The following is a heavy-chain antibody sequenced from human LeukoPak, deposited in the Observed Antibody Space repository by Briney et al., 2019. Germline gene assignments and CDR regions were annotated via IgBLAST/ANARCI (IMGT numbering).Heavy chain of an antibody. V-gene: IGHV1-18*04. Sequence: ASMKVSCKASGYTFTSYGNSWVRQAPGQGLERMGWIGVSNGNTNYEQKLQGRVTMTTDTSTSTAYMELRSLRSDDTAVYYCARDRTIVRRVIRYYFDYWGQGTLVTVSS. CDR3: ARDRTIVRRVIRYYFDY. CDR1: GYTFTSYG. CDR2: IGVSNGNT. D-gene: IGHD3-10*01. J-gene: IGHJ4*02.